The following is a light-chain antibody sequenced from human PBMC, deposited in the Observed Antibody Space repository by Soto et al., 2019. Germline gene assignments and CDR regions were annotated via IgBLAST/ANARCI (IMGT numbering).Light chain of an antibody. CDR2: GAS. CDR3: QQYNNWPPWT. J-gene: IGKJ1*01. CDR1: QSVSSN. V-gene: IGKV3-15*01. Sequence: EIVMTQSPATLSVSPGERATLSCRASQSVSSNLAWYQQKPGQAPRLLIYGASTRATGIPARFSGSGSETEFTLTISSLRSEDFAVYYCQQYNNWPPWTFGQGTKVDIK.